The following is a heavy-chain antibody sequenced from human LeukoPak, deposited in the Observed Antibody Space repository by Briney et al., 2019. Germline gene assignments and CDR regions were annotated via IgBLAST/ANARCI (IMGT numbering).Heavy chain of an antibody. CDR2: SNRDDSVT. D-gene: IGHD4-17*01. Sequence: GGSLRLSCAASGFIFSSYWMHWFRQGPGKGLVWVSRSNRDDSVTNYADSVKGRFTISRDNAKNTLYLQMNSLRVEDTAVYYCARDPNPADYGDYERHENWFDPWGQGTLVTVSS. CDR1: GFIFSSYW. CDR3: ARDPNPADYGDYERHENWFDP. V-gene: IGHV3-74*01. J-gene: IGHJ5*02.